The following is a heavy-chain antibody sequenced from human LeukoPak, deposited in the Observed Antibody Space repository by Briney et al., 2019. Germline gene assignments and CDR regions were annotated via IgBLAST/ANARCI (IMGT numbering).Heavy chain of an antibody. CDR1: GFTSSSYA. Sequence: QSGGSLRLSCAASGFTSSSYAMSWVRQAPEKGLEWVSTISGSGGGTYYADSVKGRFTISRDDSKNTLYLQMNSLRAEDTAVYYCVKDLGRYRNNCFDYWGQGTLVTVSS. D-gene: IGHD1-26*01. V-gene: IGHV3-23*01. J-gene: IGHJ4*02. CDR2: ISGSGGGT. CDR3: VKDLGRYRNNCFDY.